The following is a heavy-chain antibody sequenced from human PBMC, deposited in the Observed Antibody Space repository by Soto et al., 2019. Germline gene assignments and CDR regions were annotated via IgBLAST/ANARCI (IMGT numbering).Heavy chain of an antibody. V-gene: IGHV1-46*01. J-gene: IGHJ5*02. CDR1: VFTFTNYY. CDR3: ASAHSNDGCIDL. D-gene: IGHD1-1*01. CDR2: LNPTDGTT. Sequence: XSVKVSCKASVFTFTNYYMHWVRQAPGQGLEWVGILNPTDGTTTYAEKFRGRVTMTRDTATSTVYLELSSLTSEDTAVFYCASAHSNDGCIDLWGQGTMVTVSS.